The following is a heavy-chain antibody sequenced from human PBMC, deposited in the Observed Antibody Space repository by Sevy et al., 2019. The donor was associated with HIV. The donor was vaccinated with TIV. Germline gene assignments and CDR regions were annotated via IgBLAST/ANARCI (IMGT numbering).Heavy chain of an antibody. CDR3: RGVGRTTNFDY. Sequence: GGSLRLSCAASGFIFNSYAMSWVRQAPGKGLEWVSGISGSGGSVYYAESVKGRFTISRDNFKKTLFLEMNSLRAEDTAVYHCRGVGRTTNFDYWGQGTLVTVSS. CDR1: GFIFNSYA. D-gene: IGHD1-26*01. CDR2: ISGSGGSV. V-gene: IGHV3-23*01. J-gene: IGHJ4*02.